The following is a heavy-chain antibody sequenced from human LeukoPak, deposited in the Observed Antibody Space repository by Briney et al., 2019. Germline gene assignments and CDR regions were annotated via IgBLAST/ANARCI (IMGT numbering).Heavy chain of an antibody. CDR3: ARVTTGGYCNC. CDR1: GGSISSGSYY. CDR2: IYTSGST. V-gene: IGHV4-61*02. Sequence: SETLSLTCTVSGGSISSGSYYWSWIRQPAGKGLEWIGRIYTSGSTNYNPSLKSRVTISVDTSKNQFSLKLNSVTAADTAVYYCARVTTGGYCNCWGQGTLVTVSS. J-gene: IGHJ4*02. D-gene: IGHD2-21*01.